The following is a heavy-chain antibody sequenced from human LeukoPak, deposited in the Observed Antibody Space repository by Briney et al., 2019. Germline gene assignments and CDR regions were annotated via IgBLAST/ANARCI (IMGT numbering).Heavy chain of an antibody. CDR1: GITFKNHA. Sequence: GGSLRLSCAASGITFKNHAMTWVRQSPGKGLEWVSTISGSGSSTYYADYVKGRLTISRDNSKNTLYLQMNSLRAEDTAVYYCAKDRGQYYYDSSEARPFDYWGQGTLVTVSS. J-gene: IGHJ4*02. V-gene: IGHV3-23*01. CDR3: AKDRGQYYYDSSEARPFDY. D-gene: IGHD3-22*01. CDR2: ISGSGSST.